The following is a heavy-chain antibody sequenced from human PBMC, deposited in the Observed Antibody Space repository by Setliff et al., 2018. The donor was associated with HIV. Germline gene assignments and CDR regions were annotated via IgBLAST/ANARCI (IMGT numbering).Heavy chain of an antibody. CDR3: AREERYYDGKGALDY. CDR2: INPNNGDT. Sequence: GASVKVSCKPSGFTFTGYYLHWVRQAPGQGLEWMGWINPNNGDTNYEQNFQGRVTMTRDTSITTAYMELSSLISDDTAVYYCAREERYYDGKGALDYWGQGMLVTVSS. D-gene: IGHD3-22*01. J-gene: IGHJ4*02. CDR1: GFTFTGYY. V-gene: IGHV1-2*02.